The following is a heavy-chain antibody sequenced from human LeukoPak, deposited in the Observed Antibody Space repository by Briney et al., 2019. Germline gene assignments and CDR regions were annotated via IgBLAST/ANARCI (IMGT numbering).Heavy chain of an antibody. V-gene: IGHV3-21*01. CDR1: GFTFSSYS. CDR2: ISSSSSYI. CDR3: AMGVGATDDY. Sequence: PGGSLRLSCAASGFTFSSYSMNWVRQAPGKGLEWVSSISSSSSYIYYADSVKGRFTISRDNAKDSLYLQMNSLRAEDTAVYYCAMGVGATDDYWGQGTLVTVSS. D-gene: IGHD1-26*01. J-gene: IGHJ4*02.